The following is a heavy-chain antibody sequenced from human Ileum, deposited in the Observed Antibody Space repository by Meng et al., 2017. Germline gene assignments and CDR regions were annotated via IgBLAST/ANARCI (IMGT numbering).Heavy chain of an antibody. D-gene: IGHD5-24*01. CDR3: ARDTGYKDF. J-gene: IGHJ4*02. CDR1: GYTFIGYY. V-gene: IGHV1-2*02. Sequence: ASLKVSCRASGYTFIGYYIHWVRQAPRQGLEWMGWMDPNSGGTNYAPKFQGRVTMNRDTYITTAYMDLRELTADDTAIYYCARDTGYKDFWGQGTLVTVSS. CDR2: MDPNSGGT.